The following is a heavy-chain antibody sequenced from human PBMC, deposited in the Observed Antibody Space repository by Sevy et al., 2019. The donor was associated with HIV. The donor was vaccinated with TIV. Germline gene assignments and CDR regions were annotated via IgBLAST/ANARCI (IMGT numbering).Heavy chain of an antibody. D-gene: IGHD3-10*01. CDR3: ARVCPYGSGSFRPY. V-gene: IGHV2-70*01. J-gene: IGHJ4*02. CDR2: IDWGDDK. CDR1: GFSLTSTGMC. Sequence: SGPTLVKPTQTLTLTCTFSGFSLTSTGMCVSWIRQPPGKALEWLALIDWGDDKYYTTSLKTRLTISKDTSKNQVVLTMTNMAPVDTATYFCARVCPYGSGSFRPYWGQGTLVTVSS.